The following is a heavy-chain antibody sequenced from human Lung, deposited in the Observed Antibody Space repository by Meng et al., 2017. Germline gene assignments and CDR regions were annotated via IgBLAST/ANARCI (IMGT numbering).Heavy chain of an antibody. V-gene: IGHV2-5*01. Sequence: QITFXXSGPTLVKPTXTLTLTCTSSGFSVNTNGVGVCWIRQPPGNXMEWLELIXXXDDKRFSPSLKSRLXXXKDXXXNQVVLTMTNMDXXXTAXXXCAXXXYXYDSSAYSFDYWGQGTLVTVSS. CDR1: GFSVNTNGVG. D-gene: IGHD3-22*01. CDR3: AXXXYXYDSSAYSFDY. CDR2: IXXXDDK. J-gene: IGHJ4*02.